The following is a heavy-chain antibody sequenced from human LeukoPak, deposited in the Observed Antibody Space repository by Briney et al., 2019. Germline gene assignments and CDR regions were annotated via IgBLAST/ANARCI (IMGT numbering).Heavy chain of an antibody. D-gene: IGHD2-2*01. CDR2: ISYDGSNK. V-gene: IGHV3-30*18. J-gene: IGHJ4*02. CDR3: AKDEYCSSTSCRDY. Sequence: GGSLRLSCAASGFTFNNYGMHWVRQAPGKGLEWVAVISYDGSNKNYADSVKGRFTISRDNSKNTLYLQMNSLRAEDTAVYYCAKDEYCSSTSCRDYWGQGTLVTVSS. CDR1: GFTFNNYG.